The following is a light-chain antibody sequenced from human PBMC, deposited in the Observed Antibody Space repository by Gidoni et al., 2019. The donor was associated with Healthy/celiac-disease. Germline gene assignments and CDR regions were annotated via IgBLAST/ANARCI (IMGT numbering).Light chain of an antibody. CDR3: QQANSFPLT. CDR1: QGISSW. V-gene: IGKV1D-12*01. CDR2: AAA. Sequence: DLQLTQSPSSVSAAVGDRVTITCRASQGISSWVAWYQQKPGKAPKLRIYAAASLQSGVPSRFSGSGSGTDFTLTISSLQPEDFATYYCQQANSFPLTVXGXTKVEIK. J-gene: IGKJ4*01.